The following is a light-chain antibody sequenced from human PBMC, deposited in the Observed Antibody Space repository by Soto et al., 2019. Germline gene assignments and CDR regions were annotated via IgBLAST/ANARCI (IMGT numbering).Light chain of an antibody. CDR2: EVS. CDR3: CSYTGSITWV. V-gene: IGLV2-14*01. J-gene: IGLJ3*02. Sequence: QSALTQPASVSGSPGQSITISCTGTSSDVVTYNYVSWYQQHPGKAPKLMIYEVSNRPSGVSNRFSGSKSGNTASLTISGLQAEDEADYYCCSYTGSITWVFGGGTQLTVL. CDR1: SSDVVTYNY.